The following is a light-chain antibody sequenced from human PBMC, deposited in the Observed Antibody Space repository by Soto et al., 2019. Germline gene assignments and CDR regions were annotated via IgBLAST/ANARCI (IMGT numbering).Light chain of an antibody. CDR3: QHYGGLWT. CDR2: DAS. V-gene: IGKV1-5*01. Sequence: DIAMTQSPSTVSASVGDRVTITCRASQTISNRLAWYHQKPGKAPKVLIYDASTLESGVPSRFSGSGSGTEFILTISSLQPDDFASYYCQHYGGLWTFGQGTKVEVK. CDR1: QTISNR. J-gene: IGKJ1*01.